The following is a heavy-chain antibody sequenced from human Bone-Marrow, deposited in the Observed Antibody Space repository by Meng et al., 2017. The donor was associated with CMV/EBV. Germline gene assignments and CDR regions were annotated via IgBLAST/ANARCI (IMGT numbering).Heavy chain of an antibody. V-gene: IGHV1-24*01. CDR1: GYTLTELS. CDR3: ATTASLTIFGVVMILGGPYGMDV. D-gene: IGHD3-3*01. Sequence: ASVKVSCKVSGYTLTELSMHWVRQAPGKGLEWMGGFDPEDGETIYAQKFQGRVTMTEDTSTDTAYMELSSLRSEDTAVYYCATTASLTIFGVVMILGGPYGMDVWGQGTTVTFSS. J-gene: IGHJ6*02. CDR2: FDPEDGET.